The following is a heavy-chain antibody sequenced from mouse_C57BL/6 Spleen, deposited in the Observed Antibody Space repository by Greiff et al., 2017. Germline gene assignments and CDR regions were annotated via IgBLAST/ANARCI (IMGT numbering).Heavy chain of an antibody. V-gene: IGHV3-1*01. CDR3: ARGHYDYPFAY. D-gene: IGHD2-4*01. CDR1: GYSITSGYD. Sequence: EVQRVESGPGMVKPSQSLSLTCTVTGYSITSGYDWHWIRHFPGNKLEWMGYISYSGSTNYNPSLKSRISITHDTSKNHFFLKLNSVTTEDTATYYCARGHYDYPFAYWGQGTLVTVSA. J-gene: IGHJ3*01. CDR2: ISYSGST.